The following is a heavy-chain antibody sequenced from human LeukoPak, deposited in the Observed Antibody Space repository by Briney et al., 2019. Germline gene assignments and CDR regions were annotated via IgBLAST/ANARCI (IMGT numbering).Heavy chain of an antibody. CDR3: ARDADYYGSGSFNWFDP. D-gene: IGHD3-10*01. CDR2: IIPIFGTA. J-gene: IGHJ5*02. CDR1: GYTFTSYG. V-gene: IGHV1-69*13. Sequence: GASVKVSCKASGYTFTSYGISWVRQAPGQGLEWMGGIIPIFGTANYAQKFQGRVTITADESTSTAYMELSSLRSEDTAVYYCARDADYYGSGSFNWFDPWGQGTLVTVSS.